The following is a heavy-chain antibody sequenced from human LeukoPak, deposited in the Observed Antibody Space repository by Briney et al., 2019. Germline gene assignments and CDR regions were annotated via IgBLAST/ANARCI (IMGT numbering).Heavy chain of an antibody. D-gene: IGHD6-13*01. CDR2: ISWNSGSI. CDR1: GFTFDDYA. J-gene: IGHJ4*02. CDR3: ANPRSGSWYYFDY. V-gene: IGHV3-9*01. Sequence: GGSLRLSCAASGFTFDDYAMHWVRQAPGKGLEWVSGISWNSGSIGYADSVKGRFTISRDNSKNTLYLQMNSLRAEDTAVYYCANPRSGSWYYFDYWGQGTLVTVSS.